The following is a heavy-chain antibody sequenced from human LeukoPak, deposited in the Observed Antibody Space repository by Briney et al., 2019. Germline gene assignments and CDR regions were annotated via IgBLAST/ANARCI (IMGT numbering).Heavy chain of an antibody. CDR3: TTVAG. CDR1: GFTFSNAW. Sequence: PWGSLRLSCAASGFTFSNAWMSWVRQAPGKGLEWVGRIKKKTDGGATDYAAPVKGRFTVSRDDSQNMLYLQMNSVKTEDTAVYYCTTVAGWGQGTLVTVSS. V-gene: IGHV3-15*01. CDR2: IKKKTDGGAT. J-gene: IGHJ4*02.